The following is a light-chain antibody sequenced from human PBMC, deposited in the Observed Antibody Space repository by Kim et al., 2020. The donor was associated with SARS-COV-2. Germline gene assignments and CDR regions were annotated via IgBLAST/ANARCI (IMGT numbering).Light chain of an antibody. Sequence: SYELTQPPSVSVSPGQTASITCSGDKLGDKYACWYQQKPGQSPVLVIYQDSKRPSGIPERFSGSNSGNTATLTISGTQAMDEADYYCQAWDSSTPYCFGT. V-gene: IGLV3-1*01. CDR3: QAWDSSTPYC. CDR2: QDS. J-gene: IGLJ1*01. CDR1: KLGDKY.